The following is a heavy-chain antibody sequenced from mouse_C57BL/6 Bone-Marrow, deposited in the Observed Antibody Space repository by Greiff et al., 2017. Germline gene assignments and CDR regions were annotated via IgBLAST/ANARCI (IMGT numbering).Heavy chain of an antibody. D-gene: IGHD2-4*01. Sequence: QVQLQQSGPGLVQPSQSLSITCTVSGFSLTSYGVHWVRQSPGKGLEWLGVIWSGGSTDYNAAFISRLSISKDNSESQVFFKMNSLQADDTAIYYCARRRGLYYDYEDAMDYWGQGTSVTVSS. CDR1: GFSLTSYG. J-gene: IGHJ4*01. V-gene: IGHV2-2*01. CDR2: IWSGGST. CDR3: ARRRGLYYDYEDAMDY.